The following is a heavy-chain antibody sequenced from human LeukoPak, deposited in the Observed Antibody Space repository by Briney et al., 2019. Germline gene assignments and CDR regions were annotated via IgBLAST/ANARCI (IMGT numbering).Heavy chain of an antibody. J-gene: IGHJ4*02. CDR1: QFTFSTSS. Sequence: GGSLRLSCAASQFTFSTSSMHWVRQAPGKGLVWVSRINSEGTSTSYADSVKGRFTISRDSAKNTLYLQMNSLRAEDTAVYYCARLRDGYNDYWGQGTLVTVSS. V-gene: IGHV3-74*01. CDR3: ARLRDGYNDY. D-gene: IGHD5-24*01. CDR2: INSEGTST.